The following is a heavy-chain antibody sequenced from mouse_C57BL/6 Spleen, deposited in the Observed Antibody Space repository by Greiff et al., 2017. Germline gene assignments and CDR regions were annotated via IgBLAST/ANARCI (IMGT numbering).Heavy chain of an antibody. Sequence: EVKLVESGGGLVKPGGSLKLSCAASGFTFSSYAMSWVRQTPEKRLEWVATISDGGSYTYYPDNVKGRFTISRDNAKNNLYLQMSHLKSEDTAMYYCARDSPYYGSSHAMDYWGQGTSVTVSS. CDR1: GFTFSSYA. J-gene: IGHJ4*01. CDR2: ISDGGSYT. D-gene: IGHD1-1*01. V-gene: IGHV5-4*03. CDR3: ARDSPYYGSSHAMDY.